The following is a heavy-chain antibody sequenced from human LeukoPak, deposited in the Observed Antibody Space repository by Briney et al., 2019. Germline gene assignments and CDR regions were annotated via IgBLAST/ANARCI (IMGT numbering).Heavy chain of an antibody. V-gene: IGHV3-30*02. J-gene: IGHJ4*02. CDR3: ARTVARIGY. D-gene: IGHD4-23*01. CDR1: GFTISSYG. Sequence: PGGSLRLSCAASGFTISSYGMHWVRQAPGKGLEWVAFMRFDGSSTYYADSVKGRFTISRDNSKNSLYLQMNSLRAEDTAIYYCARTVARIGYWGQGTLVTVSS. CDR2: MRFDGSST.